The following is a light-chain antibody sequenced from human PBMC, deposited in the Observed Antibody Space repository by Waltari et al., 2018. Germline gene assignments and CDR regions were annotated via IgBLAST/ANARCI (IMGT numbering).Light chain of an antibody. Sequence: EIVLTQSPGTLSLSPGERATLSCRASQTVRTTYLAWYHQKPGQAPTLLIYGASSRATGIPDRFSGCGSGTDFSLTISSLEPEDFAVYYCQQYDISPLTFGGGTRVEIK. CDR2: GAS. CDR3: QQYDISPLT. J-gene: IGKJ4*01. V-gene: IGKV3-20*01. CDR1: QTVRTTY.